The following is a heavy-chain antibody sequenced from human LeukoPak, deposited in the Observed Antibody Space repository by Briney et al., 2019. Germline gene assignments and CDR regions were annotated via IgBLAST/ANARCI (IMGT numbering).Heavy chain of an antibody. V-gene: IGHV3-11*01. D-gene: IGHD2-15*01. Sequence: AGGSLRLSCAASGFTFSDYYMGWIRQAPGKGLEWVSYISGSGHTIYYTDSVKGRFTISRDNAKNSLYLQMISLRAEDTAVYYCASGSGGSYYFDYWGQGTLVTFSS. CDR2: ISGSGHTI. J-gene: IGHJ4*02. CDR1: GFTFSDYY. CDR3: ASGSGGSYYFDY.